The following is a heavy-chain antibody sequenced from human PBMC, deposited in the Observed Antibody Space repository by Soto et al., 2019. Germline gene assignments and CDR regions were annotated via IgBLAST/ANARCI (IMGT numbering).Heavy chain of an antibody. CDR3: ARRIGDIGYYYYGMDV. Sequence: PGESLKISCKASGYSSTSYWIGWVSQMPGKRLEWMGIIYPGDSDCRYSPSFQGQVTILDRQSISTAYLQWSSVEASDTAHYNRARRIGDIGYYYYGMDVSGQGTTGTVSS. V-gene: IGHV5-51*01. J-gene: IGHJ6*02. CDR1: GYSSTSYW. CDR2: IYPGDSDC.